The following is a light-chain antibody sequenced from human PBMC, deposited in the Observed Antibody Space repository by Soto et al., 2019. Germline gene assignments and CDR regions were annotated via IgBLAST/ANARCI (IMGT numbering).Light chain of an antibody. CDR3: QKYNSGPLT. J-gene: IGKJ4*01. CDR2: SAS. CDR1: QGISSF. V-gene: IGKV1-27*01. Sequence: DGQITQSPSSLSASVGDRVTITCLARQGISSFFAWYQQIPGQVPKLLIYSASTLHSGVPSRFSGSGSGTDFTLTISSLQPEDVAIYYCQKYNSGPLTFGGGTKVDIK.